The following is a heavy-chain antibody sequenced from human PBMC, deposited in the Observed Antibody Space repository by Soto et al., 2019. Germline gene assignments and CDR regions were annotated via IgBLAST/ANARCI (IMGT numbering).Heavy chain of an antibody. J-gene: IGHJ4*02. D-gene: IGHD6-19*01. CDR3: ARVVGSSENDY. CDR2: TYYRSKLYS. CDR1: VDSVSSNSAA. Sequence: PSQTLSLTCAISVDSVSSNSAAWDLIRQSPSRGLEWLGRTYYRSKLYSHYAVSVKSRITIKPDTSKNQFSLQLNSVTPEDTAVYYCARVVGSSENDYWGQGNRVTV. V-gene: IGHV6-1*01.